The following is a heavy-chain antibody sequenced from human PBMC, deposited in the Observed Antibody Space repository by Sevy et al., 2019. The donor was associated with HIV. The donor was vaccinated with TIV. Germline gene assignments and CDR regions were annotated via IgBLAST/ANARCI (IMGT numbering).Heavy chain of an antibody. CDR3: TRVIVGATSQISPNAFDI. CDR2: IRSKAYGGTT. V-gene: IGHV3-49*03. J-gene: IGHJ3*02. CDR1: GFTFRDYA. Sequence: GGSLRLSCTASGFTFRDYAMSWFRQAPGKGLEWVGFIRSKAYGGTTEYAASVRGRFTISRDDSKSIAYLQMNSLKTEDTAVYYCTRVIVGATSQISPNAFDIWGHGTLVTVSS. D-gene: IGHD1-26*01.